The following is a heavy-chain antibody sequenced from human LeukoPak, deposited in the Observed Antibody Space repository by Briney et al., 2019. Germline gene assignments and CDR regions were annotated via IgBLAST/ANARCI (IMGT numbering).Heavy chain of an antibody. V-gene: IGHV3-30*04. CDR2: ISYDGSNK. Sequence: PGRSLRLSCAASGFTFSSYAMRWVRQAPGKGLDWVAVISYDGSNKYYADSVKGRFTISRDNSKNTLYLQMNSLRAEDTAVYYCAREHSSGAFDYWGQGTLVTVSS. CDR1: GFTFSSYA. CDR3: AREHSSGAFDY. J-gene: IGHJ4*02. D-gene: IGHD6-19*01.